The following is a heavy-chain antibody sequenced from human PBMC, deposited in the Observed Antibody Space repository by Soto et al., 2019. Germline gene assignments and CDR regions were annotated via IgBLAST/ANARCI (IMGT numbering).Heavy chain of an antibody. CDR1: GGTFSSYA. J-gene: IGHJ6*02. CDR2: IIPIFGTA. Sequence: GASVKVSCKASGGTFSSYAICWVRQAPGQGLEWMGGIIPIFGTANYAQKFQGRVTITADESTSTAYMELSSLRSEDTAVYYCARSTVNYYYGMDVWGQGTTVTVSS. CDR3: ARSTVNYYYGMDV. D-gene: IGHD4-4*01. V-gene: IGHV1-69*13.